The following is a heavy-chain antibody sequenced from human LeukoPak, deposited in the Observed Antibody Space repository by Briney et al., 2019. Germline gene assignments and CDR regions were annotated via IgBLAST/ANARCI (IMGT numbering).Heavy chain of an antibody. J-gene: IGHJ5*02. V-gene: IGHV4-61*02. CDR1: GGSISSAGVY. CDR2: METSGTT. Sequence: SETLSLTCTVSGGSISSAGVYWRWIRQPAGKVLEWIGRMETSGTTSYNPSLRSRVTISIDTSKNQFSLRLTSVTAADTAVYYCARDGGTYISESSTDRHNWLDPWGQGSLVTVSS. D-gene: IGHD3-16*01. CDR3: ARDGGTYISESSTDRHNWLDP.